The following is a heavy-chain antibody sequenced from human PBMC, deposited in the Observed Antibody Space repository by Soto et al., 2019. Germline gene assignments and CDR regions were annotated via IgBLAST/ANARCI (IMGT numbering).Heavy chain of an antibody. CDR2: ISGSGGST. J-gene: IGHJ4*02. CDR1: GFTFSSYA. D-gene: IGHD3-10*01. Sequence: GGSLRLSCAASGFTFSSYAMSWVRQAPGKGLEWVSAISGSGGSTYYADSVKGRFTISRDNSKNTLYLQMNSLRAEDTAVYYCALSRNYYGSGSHYYFDYWGQGTLVTVSS. CDR3: ALSRNYYGSGSHYYFDY. V-gene: IGHV3-23*01.